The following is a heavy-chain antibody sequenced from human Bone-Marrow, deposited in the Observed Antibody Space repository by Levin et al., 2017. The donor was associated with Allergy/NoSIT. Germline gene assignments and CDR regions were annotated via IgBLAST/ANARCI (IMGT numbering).Heavy chain of an antibody. Sequence: GESLKISCVASGLTLSSYGMHWVRQAPGKGLEWVAVSSHDGTNKHYADSVKGRFTISRDNSKKTLYLEMTSLRNEDTAVYLCAKGQRAGYCTDCTCCVAMAVWGQGITVTVSS. D-gene: IGHD2-8*02. J-gene: IGHJ6*02. CDR2: SSHDGTNK. V-gene: IGHV3-30*18. CDR3: AKGQRAGYCTDCTCCVAMAV. CDR1: GLTLSSYG.